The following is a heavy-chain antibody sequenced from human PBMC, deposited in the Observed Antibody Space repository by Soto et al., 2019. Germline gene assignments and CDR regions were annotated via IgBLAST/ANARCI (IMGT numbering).Heavy chain of an antibody. CDR3: ARDQSYNDLYWWLDK. CDR1: GYTFTSTY. D-gene: IGHD3-22*01. CDR2: IDPNGGRT. J-gene: IGHJ1*01. Sequence: QVHLVQSGAEVKKPGASVKVSCKASGYTFTSTYMHWVRQAPRQGLEWMGVIDPNGGRTIYAEKFQGGLPLTRDTSTATDYMQLRSLRPEDTAMYFCARDQSYNDLYWWLDKWGQGTLVTVSS. V-gene: IGHV1-46*01.